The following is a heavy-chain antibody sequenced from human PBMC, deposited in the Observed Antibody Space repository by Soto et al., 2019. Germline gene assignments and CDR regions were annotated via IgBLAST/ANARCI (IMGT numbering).Heavy chain of an antibody. CDR3: ARGQGDTINVPAYDFWRWGRYYDMDV. CDR2: IDHSGSS. CDR1: GGSFSGYY. D-gene: IGHD3-3*01. Sequence: QVQLQQGGAGLLKPSDTLSLTCGVYGGSFSGYYWNWIRQPPGKGLEWIGEIDHSGSSNFNPFLKSRVTISLETAKNQFTLQLKSMTAADTSVYFCARGQGDTINVPAYDFWRWGRYYDMDVWGKGTQVTVSS. J-gene: IGHJ6*03. V-gene: IGHV4-34*01.